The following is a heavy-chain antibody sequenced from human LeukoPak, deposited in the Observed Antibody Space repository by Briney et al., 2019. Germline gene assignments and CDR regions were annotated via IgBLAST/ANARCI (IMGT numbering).Heavy chain of an antibody. CDR2: IGTSAGST. Sequence: GGSLRLSCAASGFTFSSYAMNWVRQAPGKGLARVSGIGTSAGSTSYADSVKGRFTISRDNSRNTLYLQMNSLRVEDTAVYYCAKKVGGIYAFDIWGQGTMVTVSS. D-gene: IGHD1-26*01. J-gene: IGHJ3*02. CDR1: GFTFSSYA. V-gene: IGHV3-23*01. CDR3: AKKVGGIYAFDI.